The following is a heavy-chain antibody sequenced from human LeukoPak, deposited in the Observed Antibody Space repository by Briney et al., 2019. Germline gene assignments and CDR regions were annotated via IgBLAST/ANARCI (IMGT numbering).Heavy chain of an antibody. CDR3: AKVAGRQQLVRVNFYYYGMDV. J-gene: IGHJ6*02. CDR1: GFTFSSYG. D-gene: IGHD6-13*01. CDR2: ILYDGSNQ. Sequence: GGSLRLPCAASGFTFSSYGMHWVRQAPDKGLEWVAVILYDGSNQYYADSVKGRFTISRDNSENTLYLQMNSLRVEDTAVYYCAKVAGRQQLVRVNFYYYGMDVWGQGTTVTVSS. V-gene: IGHV3-30*18.